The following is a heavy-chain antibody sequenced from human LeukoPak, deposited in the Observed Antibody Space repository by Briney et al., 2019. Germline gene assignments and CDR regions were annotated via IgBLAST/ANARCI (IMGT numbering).Heavy chain of an antibody. J-gene: IGHJ4*02. CDR1: GYTFTSYY. D-gene: IGHD6-13*01. CDR2: IIPIFGTA. Sequence: SVKVSCKASGYTFTSYYMHWVRQAPGQGLEWMGRIIPIFGTANYAQKFQGRVTITTDESTSTAYMELSSLRSEDTAVYYCAREKDGSSSLYYFDSWGQGTLVTVSS. CDR3: AREKDGSSSLYYFDS. V-gene: IGHV1-69*05.